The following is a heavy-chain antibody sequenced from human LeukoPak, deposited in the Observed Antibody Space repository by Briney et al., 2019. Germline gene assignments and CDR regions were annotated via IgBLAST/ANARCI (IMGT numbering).Heavy chain of an antibody. J-gene: IGHJ6*02. CDR2: IYYSGST. CDR1: GGSISSGGYY. Sequence: PSQTLSLTCTVSGGSISSGGYYWSWIRQPPGKGLEWIGYIYYSGSTNYNPSLKSRVTISVDTSKNQFSLKLSSVTAADTAVYYCARDSRGPDYYYYGMDVWGQGTTVTVSS. V-gene: IGHV4-61*08. CDR3: ARDSRGPDYYYYGMDV.